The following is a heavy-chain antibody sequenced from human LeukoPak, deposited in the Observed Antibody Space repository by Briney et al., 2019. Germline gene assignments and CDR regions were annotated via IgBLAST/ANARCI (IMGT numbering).Heavy chain of an antibody. D-gene: IGHD2/OR15-2a*01. CDR2: IRSDGTT. CDR3: ARSTCFYTTYYMDV. CDR1: GDSMGSYY. J-gene: IGHJ6*03. V-gene: IGHV4-4*07. Sequence: SETLSLTCTVSGDSMGSYYWNWLRQPAGKGLEWIGRIRSDGTTYNNPSLESAVTMSVDTSNNHFSLRLSSVTAADTAVYYCARSTCFYTTYYMDVWGKGTTVTVSS.